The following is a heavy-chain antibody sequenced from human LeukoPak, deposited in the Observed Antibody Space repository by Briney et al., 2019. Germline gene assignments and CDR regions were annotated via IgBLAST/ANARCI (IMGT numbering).Heavy chain of an antibody. CDR3: AKDDGSGWVNY. D-gene: IGHD6-19*01. CDR2: ISYDGSNK. J-gene: IGHJ4*02. Sequence: GGSLRLSCAASGFTFSSYGMHWVRQAPGKGLEWVAVISYDGSNKYYADSVKGRFTISRDSSKNTLYLQMNSLRAEDTAVYYCAKDDGSGWVNYWGQGTLVTVSS. CDR1: GFTFSSYG. V-gene: IGHV3-30*18.